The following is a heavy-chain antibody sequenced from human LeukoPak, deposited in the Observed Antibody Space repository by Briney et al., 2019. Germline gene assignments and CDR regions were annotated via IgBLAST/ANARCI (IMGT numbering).Heavy chain of an antibody. Sequence: ASVKVSCKASGYTFTSYGISWVRQAPGQGLEWMGWISAYNGNTNYAQKLQGRVTMTRDMSTSTVYMELSSLRSEDTAVYYCAREEIAVAGTGHFDYWGQGTLVTVSS. D-gene: IGHD6-19*01. CDR3: AREEIAVAGTGHFDY. V-gene: IGHV1-18*01. J-gene: IGHJ4*02. CDR2: ISAYNGNT. CDR1: GYTFTSYG.